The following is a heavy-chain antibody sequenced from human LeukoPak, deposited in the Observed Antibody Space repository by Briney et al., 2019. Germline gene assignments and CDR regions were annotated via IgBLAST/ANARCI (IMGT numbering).Heavy chain of an antibody. D-gene: IGHD1-26*01. CDR3: AREVGATNFDY. V-gene: IGHV4-30-4*01. J-gene: IGHJ4*02. CDR1: GGSISSGDYY. Sequence: SETLSLTCTVSGGSISSGDYYWSWIRQPPGQGLEWIGYIYYSGSTYYNPSLKSRVTISVDTSKNQFSLKLSSVTAADTAVYYCAREVGATNFDYWGQGTLVTVSS. CDR2: IYYSGST.